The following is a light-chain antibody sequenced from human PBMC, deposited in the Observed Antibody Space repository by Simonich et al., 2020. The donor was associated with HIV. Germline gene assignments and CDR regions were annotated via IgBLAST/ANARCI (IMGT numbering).Light chain of an antibody. CDR2: WAS. V-gene: IGKV4-1*01. CDR3: QQYYSALS. CDR1: QSILYSSNNKNS. Sequence: EIVMTQSPDSLAVSLGARATINCKSSQSILYSSNNKNSLAWYQQKPGQPPKLLIYWASTRESGVPDRFSGSGSGTDYTLTISSLQAEDVAVYYCQQYYSALSFGGGTRVEIK. J-gene: IGKJ4*01.